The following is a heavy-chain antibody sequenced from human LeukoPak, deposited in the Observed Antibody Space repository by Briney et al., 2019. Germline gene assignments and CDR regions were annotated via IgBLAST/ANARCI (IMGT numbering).Heavy chain of an antibody. CDR2: ISYSGNT. V-gene: IGHV4-39*01. D-gene: IGHD2-15*01. J-gene: IGHJ3*02. CDR3: ARHCCSGPAKRVFDI. Sequence: SESLSLTCTVSGGSIISSDYHWGWVRQPPGKGLEWIGTISYSGNTDYNPSLRSRVTISVDTSNNQFSLRLGSVTAADTAVYHCARHCCSGPAKRVFDIWGQGTMVTVSS. CDR1: GGSIISSDYH.